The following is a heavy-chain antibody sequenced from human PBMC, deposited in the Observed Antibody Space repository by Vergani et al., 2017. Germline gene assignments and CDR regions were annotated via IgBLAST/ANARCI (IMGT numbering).Heavy chain of an antibody. J-gene: IGHJ3*02. V-gene: IGHV4-59*01. CDR2: IYYSGST. D-gene: IGHD2-21*02. Sequence: QVQLQESGPGLVKPSETLSLTCTASGGSISSYYWSWIRQPPGKGLEWIGYIYYSGSTNYNPSLKSRVTISVDTSKNQFSLKLSSVTAADTAVYYCAKNPYCGGNWYSDAIDIWDQGTMITVSS. CDR1: GGSISSYY. CDR3: AKNPYCGGNWYSDAIDI.